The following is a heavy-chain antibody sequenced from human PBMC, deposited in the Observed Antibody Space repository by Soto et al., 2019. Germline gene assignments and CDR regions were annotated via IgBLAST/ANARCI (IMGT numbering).Heavy chain of an antibody. J-gene: IGHJ3*02. CDR2: IRATDSNV. V-gene: IGHV3-33*08. CDR3: AREGICSGGSCYLETEMLFAFDI. D-gene: IGHD2-15*01. CDR1: GFTFSTYR. Sequence: GGSLRLSCAASGFTFSTYRMNWVRQAPGKGLEWVSLIRATDSNVYYADSVKGRFTISRDNSKNTLYLQMNSLRAEDTAVYYCAREGICSGGSCYLETEMLFAFDIWGQGTMVTVSS.